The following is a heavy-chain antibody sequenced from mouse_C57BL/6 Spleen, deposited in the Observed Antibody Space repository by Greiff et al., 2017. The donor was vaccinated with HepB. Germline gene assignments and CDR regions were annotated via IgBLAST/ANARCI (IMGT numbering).Heavy chain of an antibody. D-gene: IGHD1-1*01. J-gene: IGHJ1*03. Sequence: QVQLQQPGAELVMPGASVKLSCKASGYTFTSYWMHWVKQRPGQGLEWIGEIDPSDSYTNYNQKFKGKSTLTVDKSSSTAYMQLSSLTSEDSAVYYCARSWDYGSSYDWYFDVWGTGTTVTVSS. V-gene: IGHV1-69*01. CDR2: IDPSDSYT. CDR1: GYTFTSYW. CDR3: ARSWDYGSSYDWYFDV.